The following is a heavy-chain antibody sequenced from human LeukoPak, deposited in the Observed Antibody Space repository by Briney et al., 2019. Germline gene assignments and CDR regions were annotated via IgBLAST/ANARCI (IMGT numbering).Heavy chain of an antibody. D-gene: IGHD3-10*01. CDR2: IDPSDPYT. CDR1: GYSFPTYW. V-gene: IGHV5-10-1*01. J-gene: IGHJ4*02. CDR3: AIYYDSGHVFDY. Sequence: GESLKISCKGSGYSFPTYWITWVRQMPGKGLEWMGSIDPSDPYTNYSPSFQGHVTMSTDKSISTAYLQWSSLKASDTAMYYCAIYYDSGHVFDYWGQGTLVTVSS.